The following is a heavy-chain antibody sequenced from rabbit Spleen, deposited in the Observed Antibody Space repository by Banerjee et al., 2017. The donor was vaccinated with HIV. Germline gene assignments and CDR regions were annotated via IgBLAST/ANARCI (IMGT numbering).Heavy chain of an antibody. V-gene: IGHV1S45*01. CDR3: ARGGGL. Sequence: QEQLEESGGGLVKPEGSLTLTCKASGFSFSDRDVMCWVRQAPGKGLEWIACINTATGKPVYASWAKGRFTISRTSSTTVALQMTSLTAADTATYFCARGGGLWGPGTLVTVS. J-gene: IGHJ4*01. CDR2: INTATGKP. CDR1: GFSFSDRDV.